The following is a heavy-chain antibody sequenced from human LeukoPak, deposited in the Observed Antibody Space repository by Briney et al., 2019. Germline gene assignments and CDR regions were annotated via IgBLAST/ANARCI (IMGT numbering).Heavy chain of an antibody. CDR3: ARGDLNTLLGYCSGGSCYNGWFDP. D-gene: IGHD2-15*01. CDR2: ISYDGSNK. V-gene: IGHV3-30*03. Sequence: GGSLRLSCSASGFTFSSSWMSWVRQAPGKGLEWVAVISYDGSNKYYADSVKGRFTISRDNSKNTLYLQMNSLRAEDTAVYYCARGDLNTLLGYCSGGSCYNGWFDPWGQGTLVTVSS. J-gene: IGHJ5*02. CDR1: GFTFSSSW.